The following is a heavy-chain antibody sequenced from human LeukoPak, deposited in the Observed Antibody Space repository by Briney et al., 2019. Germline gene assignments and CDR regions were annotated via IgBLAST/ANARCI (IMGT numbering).Heavy chain of an antibody. CDR2: IGRSDGST. J-gene: IGHJ4*02. D-gene: IGHD4-23*01. V-gene: IGHV3-23*01. Sequence: GGSLRLSCAASGFTFTNCDMTWVRQPPGKGLEWVSSIGRSDGSTYYADSVKGRFTISRDNSKNTLYLEMNSLRAEDTALYYCATCYGGHFDYWGQGTLVTVSS. CDR1: GFTFTNCD. CDR3: ATCYGGHFDY.